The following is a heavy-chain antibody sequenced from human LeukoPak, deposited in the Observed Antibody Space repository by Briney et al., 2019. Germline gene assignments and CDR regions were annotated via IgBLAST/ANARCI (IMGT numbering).Heavy chain of an antibody. J-gene: IGHJ6*03. Sequence: GGSLRLSCAASGFTFPSYAMSRVRQAPGKGLEWVSVISGSGGSTYYADSVKGRFTISRDNSKNTLFLQMNSLRAEDTALYYCAKVIEGYYYMDVWGKGTTVTVSS. V-gene: IGHV3-23*01. D-gene: IGHD2/OR15-2a*01. CDR1: GFTFPSYA. CDR3: AKVIEGYYYMDV. CDR2: ISGSGGST.